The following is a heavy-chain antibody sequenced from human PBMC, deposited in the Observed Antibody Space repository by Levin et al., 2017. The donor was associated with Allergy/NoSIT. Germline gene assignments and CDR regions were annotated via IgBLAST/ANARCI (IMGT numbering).Heavy chain of an antibody. CDR3: ARTAWYSSVRKGSYGVDV. Sequence: SETLSLTCTVSGGPISGYYWTWIRQPPGKGPEWIGYIYSSGSTDYNASLKSRLTISLDTSKNQFSLKLSSVTAADTAVYFCARTAWYSSVRKGSYGVDVWGLGTTVTVSS. CDR1: GGPISGYY. V-gene: IGHV4-59*01. J-gene: IGHJ6*02. CDR2: IYSSGST. D-gene: IGHD6-19*01.